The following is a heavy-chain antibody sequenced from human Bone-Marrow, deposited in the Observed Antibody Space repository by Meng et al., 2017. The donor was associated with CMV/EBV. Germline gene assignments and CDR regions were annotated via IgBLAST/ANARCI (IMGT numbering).Heavy chain of an antibody. D-gene: IGHD2-2*01. J-gene: IGHJ6*02. CDR1: GFTFSSYE. V-gene: IGHV3-48*03. CDR3: AREYCSSTSCRNYYYYGMDV. CDR2: ISSSGSTI. Sequence: GGSLRLSCAASGFTFSSYEMNWVRQAPGKGLEWVSYISSSGSTIYYADSEKGRFTISRDNAKNSLYLQMNSLRAEDTAVYYCAREYCSSTSCRNYYYYGMDVWGQGTTVTVSS.